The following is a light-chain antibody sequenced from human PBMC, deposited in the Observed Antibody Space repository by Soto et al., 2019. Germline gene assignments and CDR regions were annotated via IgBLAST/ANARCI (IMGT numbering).Light chain of an antibody. CDR3: QQYNRYWT. J-gene: IGKJ1*01. CDR1: QSISSW. V-gene: IGKV1-5*03. Sequence: DIQMTQSPSTLSASVRDRVTITCRASQSISSWLAWYQQKPGKAPKLLIYKASSLESGVPSWFSGSGSGTEFTLTISSLQPDDFATYYCQQYNRYWTFGQGTKVEIK. CDR2: KAS.